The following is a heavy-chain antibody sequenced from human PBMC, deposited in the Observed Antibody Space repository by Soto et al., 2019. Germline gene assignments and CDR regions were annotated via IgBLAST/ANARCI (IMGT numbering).Heavy chain of an antibody. CDR1: GYTFTSYD. V-gene: IGHV1-8*01. J-gene: IGHJ6*02. CDR2: MNPNSGNT. CDR3: ARVWRITIFGGVPHYGMDV. Sequence: DSVKVSCKASGYTFTSYDITWVRQATGQGLEWMGWMNPNSGNTGYAQKFTGRVTMTRNTSISTAYMELSSLRSEDTAVYYCARVWRITIFGGVPHYGMDVWGQGTTVTVSS. D-gene: IGHD3-3*01.